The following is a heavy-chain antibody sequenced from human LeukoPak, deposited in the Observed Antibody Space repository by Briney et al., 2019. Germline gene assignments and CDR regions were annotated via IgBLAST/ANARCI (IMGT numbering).Heavy chain of an antibody. Sequence: GGSLRLSCAASGFTFSSYEMNWVRQAPGKGLEWVSYISSSGSTIYYADSVKGRFTISRDNAKNSLYLQMNSLRAEDTAVYYCARAKGYSGPLNDYWAREPWSPSPQ. V-gene: IGHV3-48*03. CDR3: ARAKGYSGPLNDY. D-gene: IGHD5-12*01. CDR1: GFTFSSYE. J-gene: IGHJ4*02. CDR2: ISSSGSTI.